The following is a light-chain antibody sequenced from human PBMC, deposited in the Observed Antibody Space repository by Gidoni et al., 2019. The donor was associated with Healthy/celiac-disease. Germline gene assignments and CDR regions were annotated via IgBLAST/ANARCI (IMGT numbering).Light chain of an antibody. J-gene: IGKJ1*01. Sequence: DSQMTQSPSTLSASVGDRVTITCRASQSISSWLAWYQQTPAKAPKLLIDDACSLESGLPSSFSGSGSGTEFTLTSSSLQPDDFATYCCQQYNSYPWTFGQGTKVEIK. CDR3: QQYNSYPWT. V-gene: IGKV1-5*01. CDR1: QSISSW. CDR2: DAC.